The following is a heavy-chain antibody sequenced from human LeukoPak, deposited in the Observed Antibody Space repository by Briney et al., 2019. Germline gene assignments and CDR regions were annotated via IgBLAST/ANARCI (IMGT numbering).Heavy chain of an antibody. J-gene: IGHJ3*02. CDR1: GGSISSYY. Sequence: SETLSLTCTVSGGSISSYYWSWIRQPPGKGLEWIGYIYYSGSTNYNPSLKSRVTISVDTSKNQFSLKLSSVTAADTAVYYCARDLHSSGWYRDAFDIWGQGTMVTVSS. CDR3: ARDLHSSGWYRDAFDI. D-gene: IGHD6-19*01. CDR2: IYYSGST. V-gene: IGHV4-59*01.